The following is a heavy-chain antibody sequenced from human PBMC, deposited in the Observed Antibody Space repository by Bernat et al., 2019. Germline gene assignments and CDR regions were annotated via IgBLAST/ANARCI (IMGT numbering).Heavy chain of an antibody. CDR2: ISYDGSNK. CDR3: ARDQYYYDSSGYYYAEETIAYYFDY. V-gene: IGHV3-30-3*01. J-gene: IGHJ4*02. Sequence: QVQLVESGGGVVQPGRSLRLSCAASGFTFSSYAMHWVRQAPGKGLEWVAVISYDGSNKYYADSVKGRFTISRDNSKHTLYLQMNSLRAEDTAVYYCARDQYYYDSSGYYYAEETIAYYFDYWGQGTLVTVSS. CDR1: GFTFSSYA. D-gene: IGHD3-22*01.